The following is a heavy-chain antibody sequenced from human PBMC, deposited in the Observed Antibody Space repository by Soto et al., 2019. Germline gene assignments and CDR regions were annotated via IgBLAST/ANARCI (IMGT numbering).Heavy chain of an antibody. CDR1: GFTFSSYS. Sequence: GGSLRLSCAASGFTFSSYSMNWVRQAPGKGLEWVSSISSSSSYIYYADSVKGRFTISRDNAKNSLYLQMNSLRAEDTAVYYCARDIGSAPYQKAIYYYYMNVWGKGTTVTVSS. V-gene: IGHV3-21*01. CDR2: ISSSSSYI. D-gene: IGHD2-2*01. CDR3: ARDIGSAPYQKAIYYYYMNV. J-gene: IGHJ6*03.